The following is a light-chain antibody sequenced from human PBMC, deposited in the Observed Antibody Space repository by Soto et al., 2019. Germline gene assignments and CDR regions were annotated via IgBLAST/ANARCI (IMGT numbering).Light chain of an antibody. CDR1: QSIGDW. CDR2: KAS. Sequence: DIQMTQSPSTLSASVGDRVTITCRASQSIGDWLAWHQQRPGKVPKFLIYKASSLQSGVPSRFSGSGSGTEFTLTISSLQPDDFATYYCQQYNGNSETFGQGTKVEIK. V-gene: IGKV1-5*03. J-gene: IGKJ1*01. CDR3: QQYNGNSET.